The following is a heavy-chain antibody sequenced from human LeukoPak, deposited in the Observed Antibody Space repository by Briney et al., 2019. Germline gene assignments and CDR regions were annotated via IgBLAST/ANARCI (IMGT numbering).Heavy chain of an antibody. CDR1: GGSFSGYY. D-gene: IGHD3-9*01. CDR3: ARHSLGIDWLLKPSWFDP. V-gene: IGHV4-34*01. Sequence: SETLSLTCAVYGGSFSGYYWSWIRQPPGKGLEWIGEINHSGSTNYNPSLKSRVTISVDTSKNQFSLKLSSVTAADTAVYYCARHSLGIDWLLKPSWFDPWGQGTLVTVSS. CDR2: INHSGST. J-gene: IGHJ5*02.